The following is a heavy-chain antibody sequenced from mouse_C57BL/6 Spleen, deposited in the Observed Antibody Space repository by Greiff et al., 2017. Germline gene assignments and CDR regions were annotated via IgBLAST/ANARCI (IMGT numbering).Heavy chain of an antibody. J-gene: IGHJ4*01. D-gene: IGHD2-12*01. V-gene: IGHV1-15*01. CDR1: GYTFTDYE. CDR3: TRVSSYCYDKDYYAMDY. CDR2: IDPETGGT. Sequence: QVQLQQSGAELVRPGASVTLSCKASGYTFTDYEMHWVKQTPVHGLEWIGAIDPETGGTAYNQKFKGKAILTADKSSSTAYMELRSLTSEDSAVYYCTRVSSYCYDKDYYAMDYWGQGTSVTVSS.